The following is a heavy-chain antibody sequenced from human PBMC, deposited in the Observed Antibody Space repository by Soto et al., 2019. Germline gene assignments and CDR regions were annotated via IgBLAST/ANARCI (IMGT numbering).Heavy chain of an antibody. CDR3: ARTAPMDAGDKYYYDF. CDR1: GGTFSTFG. D-gene: IGHD3-16*01. CDR2: IIPFFGTA. J-gene: IGHJ4*02. Sequence: SVKVSCKASGGTFSTFGISWVRQAPGQGLEWMGGIIPFFGTAKYSQKFEDRITITADESTNTVYMDLRSLTSEDTAIYYCARTAPMDAGDKYYYDFWGQGALVTVYS. V-gene: IGHV1-69*13.